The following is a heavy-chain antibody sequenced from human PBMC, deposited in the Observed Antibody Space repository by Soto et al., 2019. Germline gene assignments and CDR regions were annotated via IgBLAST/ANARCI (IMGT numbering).Heavy chain of an antibody. Sequence: SETLSLTCTVSGRSISSGGYYWSWIRQHPGKGLEWIGYIYYSGSTYYNPSLKSRVTISVDTSKNQFSLKLSSVTAADTAVYYCARDRKGASGDGYNYWDYYYGMDVWGQGTTVTVSS. J-gene: IGHJ6*02. CDR1: GRSISSGGYY. CDR2: IYYSGST. CDR3: ARDRKGASGDGYNYWDYYYGMDV. V-gene: IGHV4-31*03. D-gene: IGHD5-12*01.